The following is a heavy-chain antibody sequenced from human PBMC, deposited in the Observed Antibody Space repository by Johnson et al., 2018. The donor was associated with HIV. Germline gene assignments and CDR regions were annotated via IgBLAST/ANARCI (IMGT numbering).Heavy chain of an antibody. CDR1: GFTFSNYW. CDR2: INLDGSEK. Sequence: VQLVESGGGLVQPGGSLRLSCADSGFTFSNYWMTWVRQAPGKGLEWVANINLDGSEKYYVDSVKGRFTISRDNAKNTLYLQMNSLRAEDTAVYYCARVGSSGWYEMDAFDIWGQGTMVTVSS. D-gene: IGHD6-19*01. J-gene: IGHJ3*02. CDR3: ARVGSSGWYEMDAFDI. V-gene: IGHV3-7*05.